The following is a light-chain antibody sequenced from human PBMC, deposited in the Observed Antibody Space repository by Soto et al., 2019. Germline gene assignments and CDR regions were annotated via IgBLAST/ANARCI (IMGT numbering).Light chain of an antibody. Sequence: QSVLTQPPSVSGAPGQRVTISCTGSSSNIGAGSDVYWYQQLPGTAPKLLIYGNVNRPSGVPDRFSGSKFGTSASLAITGLQAEDEADYYCQSYDNSLSGYVFGTGTKVTVL. CDR3: QSYDNSLSGYV. CDR2: GNV. CDR1: SSNIGAGSD. J-gene: IGLJ1*01. V-gene: IGLV1-40*01.